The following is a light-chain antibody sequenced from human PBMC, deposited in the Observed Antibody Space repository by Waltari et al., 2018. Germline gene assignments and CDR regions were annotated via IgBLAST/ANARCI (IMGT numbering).Light chain of an antibody. J-gene: IGLJ1*01. Sequence: QSALTQPRSVSGSPGQSVTVSCSGTSGDVGAYDSVSWYQQYPGKAPKVVIYDVTKRPSGIHDRFSGSKSGNTASLTISGLQADDEADYYCCSYAGSYTYVFGSGTKVTVL. CDR3: CSYAGSYTYV. CDR2: DVT. CDR1: SGDVGAYDS. V-gene: IGLV2-11*01.